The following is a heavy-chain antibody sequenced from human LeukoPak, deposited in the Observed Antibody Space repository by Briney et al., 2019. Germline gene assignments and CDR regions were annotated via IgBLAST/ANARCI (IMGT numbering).Heavy chain of an antibody. D-gene: IGHD4-23*01. V-gene: IGHV3-21*01. CDR1: GFTFSSYS. J-gene: IGHJ4*02. Sequence: GGSMRLSCAASGFTFSSYSMNWVRPAPGTEREWVSSISSSSSYIYYADSVKGRFTTSGDHAKNSLYLNINSLRAEDAAVYYCARDSGVTQAQSVVDYWGQGTLVTVSS. CDR3: ARDSGVTQAQSVVDY. CDR2: ISSSSSYI.